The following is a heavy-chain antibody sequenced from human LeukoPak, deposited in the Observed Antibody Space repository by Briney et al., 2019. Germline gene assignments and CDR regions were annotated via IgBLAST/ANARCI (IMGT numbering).Heavy chain of an antibody. CDR1: GGSISSSSYY. J-gene: IGHJ4*02. D-gene: IGHD3-22*01. Sequence: PSETLSLTCTVSGGSISSSSYYWGWIRQPPGKGLEWIGSIYYSGSTYYNPSLKSRVTISVDTSKNQFSLKLSSVTAADTAVYYCASVGIVVVIWGQGTLVTVSS. CDR2: IYYSGST. V-gene: IGHV4-39*01. CDR3: ASVGIVVVI.